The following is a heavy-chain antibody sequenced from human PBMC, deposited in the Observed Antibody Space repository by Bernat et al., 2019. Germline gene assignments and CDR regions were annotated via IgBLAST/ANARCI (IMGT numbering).Heavy chain of an antibody. CDR1: GFTFSSYA. V-gene: IGHV3-30-3*01. J-gene: IGHJ4*02. D-gene: IGHD6-13*01. CDR3: ARDHMGRSPGTGDY. Sequence: QVQLVESGGGVVQPGRSLRLSCAASGFTFSSYAMHWVRQAPGKGLEWVAVISYDGSNKYYADSVKGRFTISRDNSKNTLYLQMNSLRAEDTAVYYCARDHMGRSPGTGDYWGQGTLVTVSS. CDR2: ISYDGSNK.